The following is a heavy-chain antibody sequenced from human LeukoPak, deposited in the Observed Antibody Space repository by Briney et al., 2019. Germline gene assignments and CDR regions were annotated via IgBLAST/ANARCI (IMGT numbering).Heavy chain of an antibody. Sequence: SGPVLVKPTETLTLTCTVSGFSLSNARMGVSWIRHPPGKALEWLAHIFSNNKKFYSTSLKSKRTISQDTSKIPVARHITTRCPVDTAYYSCARIYLSGGGYDSLDYWGQGTLVTVSS. V-gene: IGHV2-26*01. CDR2: IFSNNKK. CDR1: GFSLSNARMG. J-gene: IGHJ4*02. CDR3: ARIYLSGGGYDSLDY. D-gene: IGHD5-12*01.